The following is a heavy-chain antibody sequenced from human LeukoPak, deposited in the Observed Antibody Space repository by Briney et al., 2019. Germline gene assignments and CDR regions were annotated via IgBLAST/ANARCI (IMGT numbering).Heavy chain of an antibody. CDR1: GYTFTSYG. V-gene: IGHV1-18*01. Sequence: ASVKVSCKASGYTFTSYGISWVRQAPGQGLEWMGWISAYNGNTNYAQKLQGRVTMTTDTSTSTAYMELRSLRSDDTAVYYCAREKRQWLVPGTFDIWGQGTMVTVSS. CDR2: ISAYNGNT. CDR3: AREKRQWLVPGTFDI. J-gene: IGHJ3*02. D-gene: IGHD6-19*01.